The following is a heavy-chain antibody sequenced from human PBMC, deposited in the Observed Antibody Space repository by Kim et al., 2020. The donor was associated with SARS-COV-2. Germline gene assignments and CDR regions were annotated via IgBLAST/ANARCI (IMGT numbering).Heavy chain of an antibody. Sequence: GGSLRLSCAASGFTFSNFNMHWVRQAPGKGLEWVANIWYDGSNKYYTDSVKGRFTISRDNSKNTLYLQMNSLRAEDTAVYYCARDLTTGNSFDHWGQGTLVTVTS. J-gene: IGHJ5*02. CDR2: IWYDGSNK. D-gene: IGHD3-10*01. CDR3: ARDLTTGNSFDH. V-gene: IGHV3-33*01. CDR1: GFTFSNFN.